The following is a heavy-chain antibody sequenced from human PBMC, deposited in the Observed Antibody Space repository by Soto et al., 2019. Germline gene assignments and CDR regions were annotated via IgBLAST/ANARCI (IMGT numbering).Heavy chain of an antibody. V-gene: IGHV1-3*01. CDR2: INAGNGNT. J-gene: IGHJ6*02. Sequence: QVQLVQSGAEVKKPGASVKVSCKASGYTFTSYAMHWVRQAPGQRLEWMGWINAGNGNTKYSQTSQGGVTITRDTSGSTAYMALSSLRSEDTAVYYCAGEYCSGGSFPLSYVMDVWAQGPTVTV. D-gene: IGHD2-15*01. CDR3: AGEYCSGGSFPLSYVMDV. CDR1: GYTFTSYA.